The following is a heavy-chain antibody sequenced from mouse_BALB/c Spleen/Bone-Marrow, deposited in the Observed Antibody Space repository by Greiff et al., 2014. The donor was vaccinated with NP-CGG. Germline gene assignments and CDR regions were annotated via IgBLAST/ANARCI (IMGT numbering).Heavy chain of an antibody. Sequence: ESGPGLVKPSQSLSLTCSVTGYSITSGYFWNWIRQFPGNKLEWMGYISYDGSNNYNPSLKNRISITRDTSKNQFLLKLSSVTSEDTATYYCARTYYRYGAYYFDCWGQGTTLTVSS. V-gene: IGHV3-6*02. CDR1: GYSITSGYF. J-gene: IGHJ2*01. CDR3: ARTYYRYGAYYFDC. CDR2: ISYDGSN. D-gene: IGHD2-14*01.